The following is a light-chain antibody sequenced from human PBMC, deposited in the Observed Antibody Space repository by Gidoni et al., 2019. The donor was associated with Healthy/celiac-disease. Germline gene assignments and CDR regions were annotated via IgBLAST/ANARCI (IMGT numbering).Light chain of an antibody. CDR3: QQSYSTPFT. CDR1: QSISSY. V-gene: IGKV1-39*01. J-gene: IGKJ3*01. Sequence: DIQMPQLPSSLSAFVGDRVTITCRASQSISSYLNWYQQKPGKAPKLLIYAASSLQSGVPSRFSGSGSGTDFTLTISSLQPEDFATYYCQQSYSTPFTFGPGTKVEIK. CDR2: AAS.